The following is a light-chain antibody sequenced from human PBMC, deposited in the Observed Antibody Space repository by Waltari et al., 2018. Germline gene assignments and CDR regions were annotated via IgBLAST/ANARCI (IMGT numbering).Light chain of an antibody. CDR2: EVT. V-gene: IGLV2-18*02. J-gene: IGLJ3*02. CDR1: SSDVGYYNR. Sequence: QSALTQPPSVSGSPGQSVPISCTGTSSDVGYYNRASWYKQSPGTAPNVVIYEVTYRPSGVPDRFSASRSGNTASLTISGLQAEDEADYYCSSYTTSNTFVFGGGTKLTVL. CDR3: SSYTTSNTFV.